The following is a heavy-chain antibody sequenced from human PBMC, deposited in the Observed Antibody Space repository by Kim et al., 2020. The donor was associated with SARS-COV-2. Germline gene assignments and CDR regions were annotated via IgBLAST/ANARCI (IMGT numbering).Heavy chain of an antibody. CDR1: GFTFSSYA. D-gene: IGHD2-21*02. CDR2: FYSGGSST. V-gene: IGHV3-23*03. J-gene: IGHJ4*02. Sequence: GGSLRLSCAASGFTFSSYAMSWVRQAPGKGLECVSVFYSGGSSTYYADSVKGRFTISRDNSKNALYLQMNSLRAEDTAVYYCAKEMWRGGNSPPDYWGQ. CDR3: AKEMWRGGNSPPDY.